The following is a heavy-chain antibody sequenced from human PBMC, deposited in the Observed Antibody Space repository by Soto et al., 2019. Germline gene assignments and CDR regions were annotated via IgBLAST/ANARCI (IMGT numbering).Heavy chain of an antibody. Sequence: GGSLRLSCAASGFTFRNYALTWVRQAPGEGLEWVSGVNGNGAYTYYVDSVKGRFTISRDNSRNTLYLQMDSLRAQDTAVYFCAKTSGRTGAEIDYWGRGILVTVSS. J-gene: IGHJ4*02. V-gene: IGHV3-23*01. D-gene: IGHD4-17*01. CDR2: VNGNGAYT. CDR1: GFTFRNYA. CDR3: AKTSGRTGAEIDY.